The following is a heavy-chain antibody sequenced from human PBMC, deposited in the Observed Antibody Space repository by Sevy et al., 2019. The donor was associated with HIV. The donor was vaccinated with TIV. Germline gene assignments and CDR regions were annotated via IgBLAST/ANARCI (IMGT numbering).Heavy chain of an antibody. D-gene: IGHD1-26*01. CDR1: GFTFSSYS. CDR3: ARELHQIVGGTGPDY. V-gene: IGHV3-21*04. J-gene: IGHJ4*02. CDR2: ISSSSSYI. Sequence: GGSLRLSCAASGFTFSSYSMNWVRQAPGKGLEWVSSISSSSSYIYYADSVKGRFTISRDNAKNSLYLQMNSLRAEDTAVYYCARELHQIVGGTGPDYWGQGTLVTVSS.